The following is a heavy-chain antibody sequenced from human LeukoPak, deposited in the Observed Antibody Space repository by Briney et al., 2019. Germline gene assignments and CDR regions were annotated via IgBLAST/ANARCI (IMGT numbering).Heavy chain of an antibody. CDR3: ARDTYGSGSYYNAPLDY. CDR1: GFTFSSYN. D-gene: IGHD3-10*01. J-gene: IGHJ4*02. CDR2: ISSSSRTI. Sequence: GGSLRLSCAASGFTFSSYNMNWVRQAPGKGLEWVSYISSSSRTIYYADSVKGRFTISRDNAKNSLYLQLNSLRAEDTAVYYCARDTYGSGSYYNAPLDYWGQGTLVTVSS. V-gene: IGHV3-48*01.